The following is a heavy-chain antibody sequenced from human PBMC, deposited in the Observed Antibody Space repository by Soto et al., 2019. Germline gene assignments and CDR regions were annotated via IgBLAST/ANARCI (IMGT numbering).Heavy chain of an antibody. D-gene: IGHD6-13*01. CDR2: ISGSGGST. V-gene: IGHV3-23*01. CDR1: GFAFSNYA. J-gene: IGHJ4*02. Sequence: EVQLLESGGGLVQPGGSLRLSCAASGFAFSNYAMNWVRQAPWKGLEWVSVISGSGGSTYCADSVKGRFTISRDNSKNTLYLQMNSLRAEDTAVYYCARRISSWYFDYWGQGTLVTVSS. CDR3: ARRISSWYFDY.